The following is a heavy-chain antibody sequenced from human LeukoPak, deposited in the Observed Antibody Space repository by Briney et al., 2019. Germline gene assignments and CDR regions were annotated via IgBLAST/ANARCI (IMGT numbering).Heavy chain of an antibody. J-gene: IGHJ3*02. CDR1: GYSFTNYG. Sequence: ASVKVSCKAYGYSFTNYGVSWVRQAPGQGLEWMGWISAYNGNTNYAQKLQGRVTMTTDTSTSTAYMELSRLRSDDTAVYYCARIAQVDIWGQGTMVTVSS. CDR2: ISAYNGNT. CDR3: ARIAQVDI. D-gene: IGHD6-13*01. V-gene: IGHV1-18*01.